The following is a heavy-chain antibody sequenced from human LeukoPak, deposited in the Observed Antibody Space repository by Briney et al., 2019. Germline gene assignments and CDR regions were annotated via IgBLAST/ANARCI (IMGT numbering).Heavy chain of an antibody. CDR2: IRNDGSNT. V-gene: IGHV3-30*02. CDR1: GFTFSNYG. D-gene: IGHD6-6*01. J-gene: IGHJ4*02. Sequence: PGGSLRLSCAASGFTFSNYGMHWVRQAPGKGLEWVAFIRNDGSNTDYADSVKGRFTISRDKSKTTLYLQMNSLRAEDTAVYYCARGGAARPDYWGQGTLVTVSS. CDR3: ARGGAARPDY.